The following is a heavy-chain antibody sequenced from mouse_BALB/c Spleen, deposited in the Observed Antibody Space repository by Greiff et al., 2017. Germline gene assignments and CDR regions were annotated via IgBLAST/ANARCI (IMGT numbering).Heavy chain of an antibody. CDR2: INPSTGYT. CDR1: GYTFTSYW. Sequence: QVQLQQSGAELAKPGASVKMSCKASGYTFTSYWMHWVKQRPGQGLEWIGYINPSTGYTEYNQKFKDKATLTADKSSSTAYMQLSSLTSEDSAVYYCARKDYGSSSFAYWGQGTLVTVSA. CDR3: ARKDYGSSSFAY. V-gene: IGHV1-7*01. J-gene: IGHJ3*01. D-gene: IGHD1-1*01.